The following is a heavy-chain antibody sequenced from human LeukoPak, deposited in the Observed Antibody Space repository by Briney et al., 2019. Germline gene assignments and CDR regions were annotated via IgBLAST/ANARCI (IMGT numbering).Heavy chain of an antibody. J-gene: IGHJ6*02. V-gene: IGHV4-34*01. D-gene: IGHD3-22*01. CDR1: GGSFSGYY. CDR2: INHSGST. Sequence: SETLSLTCAVYGGSFSGYYWSWIRQPPGKGLEWIGEINHSGSTNYNPSLKSRVTISVDTSKNQFSLKLSSVTAADTAVYYCARGRIAKIVVVHSFSYGMDVWGQGTTVAVSS. CDR3: ARGRIAKIVVVHSFSYGMDV.